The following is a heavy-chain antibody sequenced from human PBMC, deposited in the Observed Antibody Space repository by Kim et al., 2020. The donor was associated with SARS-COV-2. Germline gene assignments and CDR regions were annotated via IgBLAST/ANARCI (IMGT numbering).Heavy chain of an antibody. CDR3: ARHSDTLGNGDY. V-gene: IGHV4-39*01. Sequence: SETLSLTCTVSGGSISSSSYYWGWIRQPPGKGLEWIGSIYYSGSTYYNPSLKSRVTISVDTSKNQFSLKLSSVTAADTAVYYCARHSDTLGNGDYWGQGTLVTVSS. CDR2: IYYSGST. CDR1: GGSISSSSYY. J-gene: IGHJ4*02. D-gene: IGHD7-27*01.